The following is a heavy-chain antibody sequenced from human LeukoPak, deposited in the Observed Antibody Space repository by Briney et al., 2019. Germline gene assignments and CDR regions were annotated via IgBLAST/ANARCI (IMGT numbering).Heavy chain of an antibody. V-gene: IGHV3-7*01. D-gene: IGHD2-2*01. Sequence: GGSLRLSCAASEFTFFTYWMTWVRRAPGKGLEWVANIKQDGSEKYYVDSVKGRFTISRDNAKNSLYLQMNSLRAEDTAVYYCARDIKDIVVWDYFDYWGQGTLVTVSS. CDR2: IKQDGSEK. CDR1: EFTFFTYW. CDR3: ARDIKDIVVWDYFDY. J-gene: IGHJ4*02.